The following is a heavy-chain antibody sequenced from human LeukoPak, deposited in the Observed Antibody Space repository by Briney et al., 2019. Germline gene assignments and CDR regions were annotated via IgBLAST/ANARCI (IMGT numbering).Heavy chain of an antibody. CDR1: GYTFTGYY. J-gene: IGHJ5*02. Sequence: ASVKVSCKASGYTFTGYYMHWVRQAPGQGLEWMGWINPNSGGTNYAQKFQGRVTMTRDTSISTAYMELSRLRSDDTAVYYCARDHSSRRCSGGSCYKNNWFDPWGQGTLVTVPS. CDR2: INPNSGGT. D-gene: IGHD2-15*01. CDR3: ARDHSSRRCSGGSCYKNNWFDP. V-gene: IGHV1-2*02.